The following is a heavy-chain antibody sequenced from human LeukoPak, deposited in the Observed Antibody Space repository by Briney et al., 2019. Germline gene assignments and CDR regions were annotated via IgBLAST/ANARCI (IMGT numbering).Heavy chain of an antibody. CDR1: GFTFSSYA. D-gene: IGHD1-26*01. V-gene: IGHV3-30-3*01. J-gene: IGHJ4*02. Sequence: PGGSLRLSCAASGFTFSSYALHWVRQAPDRSLEWVAVISYDGINKYYADSVKGRFSMSRDNSKNTLFLQMNSLRAEDTAVYYCARDRSGTGPAVLYYFDYWGQGTLVTVSS. CDR3: ARDRSGTGPAVLYYFDY. CDR2: ISYDGINK.